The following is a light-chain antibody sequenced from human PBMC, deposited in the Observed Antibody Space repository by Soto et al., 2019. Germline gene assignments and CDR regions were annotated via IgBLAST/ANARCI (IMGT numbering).Light chain of an antibody. CDR1: QTIISW. CDR3: QHYNSYSQA. Sequence: DIQMTQSPSTLSGSVGDRVTITCRASQTIISWLAWYQQKPGKAPTLLIYKASTLKSGVPSRFSGSGSGTEFTLTISSLQPDDFATYYCQHYNSYSQAFGQGTKVELK. V-gene: IGKV1-5*03. J-gene: IGKJ1*01. CDR2: KAS.